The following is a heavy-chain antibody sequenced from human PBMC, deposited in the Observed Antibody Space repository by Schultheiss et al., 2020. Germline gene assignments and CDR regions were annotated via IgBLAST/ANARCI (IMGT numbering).Heavy chain of an antibody. J-gene: IGHJ5*02. CDR3: ARRVGSGWTRRNWFDP. Sequence: SETLSLTCAVYGGSFSGYYWSWIRQPPGKGLEWIGEINHSGSTNYNPSLKSRVTISVDTSKNQFSLKLSSVTAADTAVYYCARRVGSGWTRRNWFDPWGQGTLVTGSS. CDR1: GGSFSGYY. CDR2: INHSGST. D-gene: IGHD6-19*01. V-gene: IGHV4-34*01.